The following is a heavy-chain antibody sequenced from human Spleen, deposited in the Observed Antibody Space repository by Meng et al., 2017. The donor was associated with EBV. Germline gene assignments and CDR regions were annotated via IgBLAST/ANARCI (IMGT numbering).Heavy chain of an antibody. CDR3: ASGSSWYYFDF. D-gene: IGHD6-13*01. CDR2: INSDGTYT. CDR1: GFAVNSYW. V-gene: IGHV3-74*01. Sequence: EGQLVGSVGGLVQPGGSLRLSCAASGFAVNSYWMHWVRQVPGKGLVWVARINSDGTYTNYADSVKGRFTISRDSLRMNSLRAEDTAVYYCASGSSWYYFDFWGQGTLVTVSS. J-gene: IGHJ4*02.